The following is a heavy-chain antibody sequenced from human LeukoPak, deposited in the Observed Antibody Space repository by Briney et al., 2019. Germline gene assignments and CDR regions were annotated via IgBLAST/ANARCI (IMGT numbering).Heavy chain of an antibody. Sequence: SETLSLTCTVSGGSISSGDYYWSWIRQPPGKGLEWIGYIYYSGSTYYNPSLKSRVTISVDTSKNQFSLKLSSVTAADTAVYYCARDPRYCSGGSCYPPYGTDVWGQGTTVTVSS. V-gene: IGHV4-30-4*01. CDR1: GGSISSGDYY. CDR2: IYYSGST. J-gene: IGHJ6*02. D-gene: IGHD2-15*01. CDR3: ARDPRYCSGGSCYPPYGTDV.